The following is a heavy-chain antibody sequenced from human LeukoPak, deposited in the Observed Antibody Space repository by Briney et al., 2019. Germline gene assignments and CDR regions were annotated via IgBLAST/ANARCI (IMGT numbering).Heavy chain of an antibody. Sequence: GESLKISCKGSGYSFSNYRIAWVRRMPGKGLEWMGIIFPADSDTRYSPSLQGQVTISVDKSINTAYLQWSSLKASDSAMYYCARPPGVGATSFDYWGQGTLVTVSS. D-gene: IGHD1-26*01. J-gene: IGHJ4*02. V-gene: IGHV5-51*01. CDR2: IFPADSDT. CDR1: GYSFSNYR. CDR3: ARPPGVGATSFDY.